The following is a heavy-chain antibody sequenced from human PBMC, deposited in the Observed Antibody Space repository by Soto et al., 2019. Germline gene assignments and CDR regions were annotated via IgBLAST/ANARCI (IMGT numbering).Heavy chain of an antibody. CDR1: GASISSSNW. CDR2: IYHIGIT. V-gene: IGHV4-4*02. Sequence: QVHLQESGPGLVKPSGTLSLTCAVSGASISSSNWWSWVRQPPGKGLEWIGEIYHIGITNYNASLKSRVTISLNKLTNQFSLTLTSVTAADTAVYYCAKVGTYNWFDPWGHGTLVTVSS. D-gene: IGHD2-21*02. J-gene: IGHJ5*02. CDR3: AKVGTYNWFDP.